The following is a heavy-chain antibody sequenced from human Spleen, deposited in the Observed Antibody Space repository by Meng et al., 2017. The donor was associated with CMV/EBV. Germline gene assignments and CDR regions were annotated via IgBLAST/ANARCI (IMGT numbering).Heavy chain of an antibody. J-gene: IGHJ4*02. Sequence: QLQLQEPGPGLVKPSQTLSLTCTVSGGSVSSGGYSWTWIRQHPGKGPEWFGHIYYSGSTFYNPSLKRRVIISIDTSKNQFSLNLRSVTAADTAVYYCARVSSGWDYFDYWGQGTLVTVSS. CDR2: IYYSGST. V-gene: IGHV4-31*03. CDR1: GGSVSSGGYS. D-gene: IGHD6-19*01. CDR3: ARVSSGWDYFDY.